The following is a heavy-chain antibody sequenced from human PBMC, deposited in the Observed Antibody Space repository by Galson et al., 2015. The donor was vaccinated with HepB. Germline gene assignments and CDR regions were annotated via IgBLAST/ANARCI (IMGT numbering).Heavy chain of an antibody. V-gene: IGHV3-30*04. Sequence: SLRLSCAASGFTFGDYAMSWVRQAPGKGLEWVAVISYDGSNKYYADSVKGRFTISRDNSKNTLYLQMNSLRAEDTAVYYCARDGYYGSGKLDYWGQGTLVTVSS. CDR3: ARDGYYGSGKLDY. D-gene: IGHD3-10*01. CDR1: GFTFGDYA. J-gene: IGHJ4*02. CDR2: ISYDGSNK.